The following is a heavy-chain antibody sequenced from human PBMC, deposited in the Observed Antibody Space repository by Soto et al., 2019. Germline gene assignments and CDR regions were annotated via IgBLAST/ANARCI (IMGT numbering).Heavy chain of an antibody. CDR1: GFTFSNAW. CDR2: ILYDGSNE. Sequence: PGGSLRLSCAASGFTFSNAWMSWVRRAPGKGLEWVAVILYDGSNEYYADSVKGRFTISRDNSKNTLYLQMNSLRAEDTAVYYCAKDNAGYFDYWGQGTLVTVSS. D-gene: IGHD2-8*01. J-gene: IGHJ4*02. CDR3: AKDNAGYFDY. V-gene: IGHV3-30*18.